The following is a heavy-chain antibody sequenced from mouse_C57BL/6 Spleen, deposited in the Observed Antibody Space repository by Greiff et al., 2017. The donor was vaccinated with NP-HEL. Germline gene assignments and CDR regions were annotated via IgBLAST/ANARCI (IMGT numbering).Heavy chain of an antibody. CDR3: AIRFDY. CDR2: IYPGDGDT. CDR1: GYAFSSSW. Sequence: QVQLQQSGPELVKPGASVKISCKASGYAFSSSWMNWVKQRPGKGLEWIGRIYPGDGDTNYNGKFKGKATLTADKSSRTAYMQLSSLTSEDSAVYFCAIRFDYWGQGTTLTVSS. J-gene: IGHJ2*01. V-gene: IGHV1-82*01.